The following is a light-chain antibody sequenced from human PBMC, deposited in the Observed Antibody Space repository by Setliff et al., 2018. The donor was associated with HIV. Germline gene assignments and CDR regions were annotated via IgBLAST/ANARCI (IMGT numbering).Light chain of an antibody. V-gene: IGLV2-11*01. CDR1: SSDVGGYNY. CDR3: CSYAGTYTLV. Sequence: QSVLTQPRSVSGSPGQSVTISCTGTSSDVGGYNYVSWYQHHPGRAPKLIIYDVTKRPSGVPDRFSGSKSGNTASLTISGLQAEDEADYYCCSYAGTYTLVLGGGTKVTVL. J-gene: IGLJ2*01. CDR2: DVT.